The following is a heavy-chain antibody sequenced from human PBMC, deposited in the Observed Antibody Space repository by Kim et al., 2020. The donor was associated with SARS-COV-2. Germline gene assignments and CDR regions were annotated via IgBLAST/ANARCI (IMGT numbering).Heavy chain of an antibody. CDR3: ARDQVAHTDSYFDY. Sequence: YADSVKGRFTISRDRSNNTLYRQMDSLTPADKALYFCARDQVAHTDSYFDYWGQGTLVTVAS. V-gene: IGHV3-30*03. D-gene: IGHD2-15*01. J-gene: IGHJ4*02.